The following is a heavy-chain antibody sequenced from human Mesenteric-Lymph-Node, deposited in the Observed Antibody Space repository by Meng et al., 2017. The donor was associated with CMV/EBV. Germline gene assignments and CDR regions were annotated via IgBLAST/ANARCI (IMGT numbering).Heavy chain of an antibody. D-gene: IGHD6-13*01. CDR3: AHSYGIAAAGPFYFDY. CDR1: GFSLSTSGVG. Sequence: QIPVRESGPTREKPTQPLPLICTFSGFSLSTSGVGVGWIRQPAGKALEWLALIYWDDYKRYSPSLKSRLTISKDTSKNQVVLTMTNMDPVDTATYYCAHSYGIAAAGPFYFDYWGQGTLVTVSS. CDR2: IYWDDYK. V-gene: IGHV2-5*02. J-gene: IGHJ4*02.